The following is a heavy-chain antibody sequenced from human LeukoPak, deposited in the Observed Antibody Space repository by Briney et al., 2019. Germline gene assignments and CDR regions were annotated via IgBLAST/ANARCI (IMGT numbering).Heavy chain of an antibody. D-gene: IGHD3-22*01. CDR3: AKDWPYYYDSSGYLFDY. CDR1: GFTFTNAW. CDR2: ISYDGSNK. J-gene: IGHJ4*02. Sequence: PGGSLRLSCAASGFTFTNAWMNWVRQAPGKGLEWVAVISYDGSNKYYADSVKGRFTISRDNSKNTLYLQMNSLRAEDTAVYYCAKDWPYYYDSSGYLFDYWGQGTLVTVSS. V-gene: IGHV3-30*18.